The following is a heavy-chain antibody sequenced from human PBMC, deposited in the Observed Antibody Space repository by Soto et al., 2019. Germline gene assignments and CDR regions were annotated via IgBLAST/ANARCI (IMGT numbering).Heavy chain of an antibody. J-gene: IGHJ6*02. V-gene: IGHV1-46*03. CDR3: AGEGYTDYDILSGKPRVCYYYGMDV. CDR1: GYTFTSYY. CDR2: INPSSGNT. D-gene: IGHD3-9*01. Sequence: QVQLVQSGAEVKKPGASVKVSCKASGYTFTSYYMNWVRQAPGQGLEWMGIINPSSGNTSYAQEFQGRGPITRDTSTGTVYMEQSSLRSDKPAGYYCAGEGYTDYDILSGKPRVCYYYGMDVWGQGTTVTVSS.